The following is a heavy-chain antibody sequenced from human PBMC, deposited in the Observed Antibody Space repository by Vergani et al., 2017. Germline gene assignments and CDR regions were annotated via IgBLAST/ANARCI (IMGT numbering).Heavy chain of an antibody. D-gene: IGHD7-27*01. CDR1: GGTFNIYS. CDR3: ESPRTAENLPKPLYYFYGLDV. V-gene: IGHV1-69*12. CDR2: STPFFPKG. J-gene: IGHJ6*02. Sequence: QVQLVQSGAEVKKPGSSVKVSCKASGGTFNIYSVSWLRQGPGPGPEWMGGSTPFFPKGHYAHKFQGRVTITADESATTVYMEMSSLRSEDTAVYYCESPRTAENLPKPLYYFYGLDVWGQGTTVTVSS.